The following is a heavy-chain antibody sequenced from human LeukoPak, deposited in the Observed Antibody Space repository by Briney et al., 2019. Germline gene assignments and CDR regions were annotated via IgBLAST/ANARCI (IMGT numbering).Heavy chain of an antibody. V-gene: IGHV3-7*04. J-gene: IGHJ4*02. D-gene: IGHD3-16*02. CDR1: GFTFSSYA. CDR3: ARVYYDYVWGSYRYCNFDY. CDR2: IKQDGSEK. Sequence: AGGSLRLSCAASGFTFSSYAMSWVRQAPGKGLEWVANIKQDGSEKYYVDSVKGRFTISRDNAKNSLYLQMNSLRAEDTAVYYCARVYYDYVWGSYRYCNFDYWGQGTLVTVSS.